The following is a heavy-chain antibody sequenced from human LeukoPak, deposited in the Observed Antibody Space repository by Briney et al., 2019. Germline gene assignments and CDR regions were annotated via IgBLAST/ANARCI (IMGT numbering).Heavy chain of an antibody. V-gene: IGHV3-48*03. CDR1: GFPFDDYG. Sequence: PGGSLRLSCAASGFPFDDYGMTWVRQAPGKGLEWVSYISSSGSTIYYADSVKGRFTISRDNAKNSLYLQMNSLRAEDTAVYYCAELGITMIGGVWGKGTTVTISS. D-gene: IGHD3-10*02. CDR2: ISSSGSTI. J-gene: IGHJ6*04. CDR3: AELGITMIGGV.